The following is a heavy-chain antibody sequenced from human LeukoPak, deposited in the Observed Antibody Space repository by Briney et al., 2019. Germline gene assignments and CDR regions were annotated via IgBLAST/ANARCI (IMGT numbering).Heavy chain of an antibody. V-gene: IGHV4-59*01. D-gene: IGHD3-22*01. CDR2: IYYSGST. CDR3: ARDGGYYYDSSGYYRD. Sequence: PSETLSLTCTVSGGSISSYYWSWIRQPPGKGLEWIGYIYYSGSTNYNPSLKSRVTISVDTSKNQFSLKLSSVTAADTAVYYCARDGGYYYDSSGYYRDWGQGTLVTVSS. J-gene: IGHJ4*02. CDR1: GGSISSYY.